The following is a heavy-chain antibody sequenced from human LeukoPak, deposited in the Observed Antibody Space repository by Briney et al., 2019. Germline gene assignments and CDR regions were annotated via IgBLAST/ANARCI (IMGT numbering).Heavy chain of an antibody. CDR2: IYPGDSDT. CDR1: GYSFTSYW. CDR3: ARRYSSSWSSEGYYYYMDV. D-gene: IGHD6-13*01. V-gene: IGHV5-51*01. Sequence: GESLKISCKGSGYSFTSYWIGWVRQMPGKGLEWMGIIYPGDSDTRYSPSFQGQVTISADKSISTAYLQWSSLKASDTAMYYCARRYSSSWSSEGYYYYMDVWGKGTTVTVSS. J-gene: IGHJ6*03.